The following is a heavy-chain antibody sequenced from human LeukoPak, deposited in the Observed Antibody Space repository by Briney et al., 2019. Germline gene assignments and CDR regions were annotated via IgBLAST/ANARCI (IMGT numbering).Heavy chain of an antibody. CDR3: AGIYKYYYDSSGRSNRAEYFQH. D-gene: IGHD3-22*01. CDR2: IYYSGSTNYNPSGST. V-gene: IGHV4-59*12. CDR1: GGSISSYY. Sequence: SETLSLTCTVSGGSISSYYWSWIRQPPGKGLEWIGYIYYSGSTNYNPSGSTNYNPSLKSRVTISVDTSKNQFSLKLSSVTAADTAVYYCAGIYKYYYDSSGRSNRAEYFQHWGQGTLVTVSS. J-gene: IGHJ1*01.